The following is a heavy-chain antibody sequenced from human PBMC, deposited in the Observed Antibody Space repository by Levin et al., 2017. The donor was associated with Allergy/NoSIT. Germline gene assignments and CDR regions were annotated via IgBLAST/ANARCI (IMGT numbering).Heavy chain of an antibody. D-gene: IGHD4-11*01. CDR2: IYYSGST. CDR3: ARHVTTPYDYGMDG. Sequence: SETLSLTCTVSGGSISSYYWSWIRQPPGKGLEWIGYIYYSGSTNYNPSLKSRVTISVDTSKNQFSLKLSSVTAADTAVYYCARHVTTPYDYGMDGWGQGTTVTVSS. J-gene: IGHJ6*02. CDR1: GGSISSYY. V-gene: IGHV4-59*08.